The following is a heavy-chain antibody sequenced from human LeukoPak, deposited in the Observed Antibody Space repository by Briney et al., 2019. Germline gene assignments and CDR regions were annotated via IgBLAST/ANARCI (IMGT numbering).Heavy chain of an antibody. CDR1: GYTFTSYG. V-gene: IGHV1-18*01. Sequence: ASVKVSCKASGYTFTSYGISWVRQAPGQGLEWMEWISAYNGNTNYAQKLQGRVTMTTDTSTSTAYMELRSLRSDDTAVYYCARDTGWLPSNDYYYYYYMDVWGKGTTVTVSS. CDR2: ISAYNGNT. J-gene: IGHJ6*03. CDR3: ARDTGWLPSNDYYYYYYMDV. D-gene: IGHD5-18*01.